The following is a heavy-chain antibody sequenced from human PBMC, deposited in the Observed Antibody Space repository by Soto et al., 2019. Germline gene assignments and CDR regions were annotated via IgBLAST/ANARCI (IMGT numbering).Heavy chain of an antibody. CDR2: ISAYNGNT. J-gene: IGHJ1*01. D-gene: IGHD1-20*01. Sequence: ASVKVSCKASGYTFTSYGISWVRQAPGQGLEWMGWISAYNGNTNYAQKLQGRVTMTTDTSTSTTYMELRSLRSDDTAVYYCAAGGEITGTEYFHHWGQGTLVTVSS. CDR1: GYTFTSYG. V-gene: IGHV1-18*01. CDR3: AAGGEITGTEYFHH.